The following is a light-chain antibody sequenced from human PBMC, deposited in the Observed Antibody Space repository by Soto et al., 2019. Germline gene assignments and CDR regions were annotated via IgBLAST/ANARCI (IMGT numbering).Light chain of an antibody. Sequence: EVVLTQSPGTLSLSPGERVTLSCRTSQSVRSTFLAWYQQKPGQSPRLLIYGASTTATGIAHRFSGSGSGTDVTLTISRLEPEDSAVYYCQQYDTSPPTYTFGQGNKLEIK. CDR2: GAS. CDR3: QQYDTSPPTYT. J-gene: IGKJ2*01. CDR1: QSVRSTF. V-gene: IGKV3-20*01.